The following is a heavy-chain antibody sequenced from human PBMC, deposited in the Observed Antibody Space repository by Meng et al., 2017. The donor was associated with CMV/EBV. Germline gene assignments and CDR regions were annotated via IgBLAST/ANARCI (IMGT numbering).Heavy chain of an antibody. Sequence: ASGFTFSSYGMHWVRQAPGKGLEWVAVIWYDGSNKYYADSVKGRFTISRDNSKNTLYLQMNSLRAEDTAVYYCAKEKRDGYNDAFDIWGQGTMVTVSS. V-gene: IGHV3-33*06. CDR1: GFTFSSYG. J-gene: IGHJ3*02. CDR3: AKEKRDGYNDAFDI. CDR2: IWYDGSNK. D-gene: IGHD5-24*01.